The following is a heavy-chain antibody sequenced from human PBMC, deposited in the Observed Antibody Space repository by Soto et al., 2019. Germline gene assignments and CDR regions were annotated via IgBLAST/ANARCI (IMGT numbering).Heavy chain of an antibody. V-gene: IGHV3-48*02. CDR1: GFTFSNSG. D-gene: IGHD1-26*01. CDR3: ARDRVGAGATDY. CDR2: ISSSSSTI. J-gene: IGHJ4*02. Sequence: ESGGGLVQPGGSLRLSCAASGFTFSNSGMNWVRQAPGKGLEWVAYISSSSSTIRYADSVKGRFTISRDNAKNSLFLQMNSLRDEDAAVYYCARDRVGAGATDYWGQGTLVTVSS.